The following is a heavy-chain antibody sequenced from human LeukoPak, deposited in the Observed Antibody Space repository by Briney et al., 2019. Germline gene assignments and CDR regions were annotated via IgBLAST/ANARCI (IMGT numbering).Heavy chain of an antibody. J-gene: IGHJ4*02. CDR1: GYTFASYY. CDR2: INPSGGST. Sequence: ASVKVSCKASGYTFASYYMHWVRQAPGQGLEWMGIINPSGGSTTYAQKFQGRVTMTRDTSTSTVHMELSSLRSEDTAVYYCARDYSTSWYGNGDYWGQGTLATVSS. V-gene: IGHV1-46*01. D-gene: IGHD6-13*01. CDR3: ARDYSTSWYGNGDY.